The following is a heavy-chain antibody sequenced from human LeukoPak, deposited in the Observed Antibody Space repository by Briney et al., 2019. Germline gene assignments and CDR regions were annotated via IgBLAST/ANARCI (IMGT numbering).Heavy chain of an antibody. D-gene: IGHD3-10*01. CDR3: ARGLYYGSGTYYFDY. CDR1: GFTFSSYP. V-gene: IGHV3-64*01. Sequence: GGSLRLSCAASGFTFSSYPMHWVRQAPGKGLQYVSAISTNGDSTYYASSVKGRFTISRDNSKNTLYLQMGSLRAEDMAVYYCARGLYYGSGTYYFDYWGRGTLVTVSS. J-gene: IGHJ4*02. CDR2: ISTNGDST.